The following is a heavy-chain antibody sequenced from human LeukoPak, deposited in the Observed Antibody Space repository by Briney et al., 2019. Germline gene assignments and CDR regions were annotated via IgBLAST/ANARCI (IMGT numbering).Heavy chain of an antibody. D-gene: IGHD6-19*01. CDR1: GGSISNYY. CDR3: ARDDSSGWYHAFDI. CDR2: IYYSGST. V-gene: IGHV4-59*06. Sequence: SETLSLTCTVSGGSISNYYWSWIRQHPGKGLEWIGYIYYSGSTYYNPSLKSRVTISVDTSKNQFSLKLSSVTAADTTVYYCARDDSSGWYHAFDIWGQGTMVTVSS. J-gene: IGHJ3*02.